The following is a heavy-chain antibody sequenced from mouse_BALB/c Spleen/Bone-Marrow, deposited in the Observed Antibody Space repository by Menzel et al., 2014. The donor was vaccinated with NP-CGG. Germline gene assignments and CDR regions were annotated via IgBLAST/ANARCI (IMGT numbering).Heavy chain of an antibody. CDR3: AGAGLSTDY. CDR2: IYPGDGDT. V-gene: IGHV1-80*01. J-gene: IGHJ2*02. D-gene: IGHD1-1*01. CDR1: GYAFSFYW. Sequence: VQLQQSGAELVRPGSSVKISCKTSGYAFSFYWMNWVKQRPGQGLEWIGQIYPGDGDTNYNGKFKGKATLTADTSSGTAYMQLSSLTSEDSAVYFCAGAGLSTDYWGQGTSLTVSS.